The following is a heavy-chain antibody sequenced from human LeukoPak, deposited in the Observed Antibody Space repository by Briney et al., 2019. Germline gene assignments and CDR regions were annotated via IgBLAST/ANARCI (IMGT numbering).Heavy chain of an antibody. CDR1: GGSISSGGYY. Sequence: PSETLSLTCTVSGGSISSGGYYWSWIRQHPGKGLEWIGYIYYSGSTYYNPSLKSRVTISVDTSKNQFSLKLSSVTAADTAVYYCARHLDTAMVAPDAFDIWGQGTMVTVSS. CDR2: IYYSGST. J-gene: IGHJ3*02. D-gene: IGHD5-18*01. CDR3: ARHLDTAMVAPDAFDI. V-gene: IGHV4-31*03.